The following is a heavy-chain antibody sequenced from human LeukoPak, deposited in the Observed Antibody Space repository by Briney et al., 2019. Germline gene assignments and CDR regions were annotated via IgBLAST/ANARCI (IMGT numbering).Heavy chain of an antibody. CDR2: IYYSGST. Sequence: SETLSLTCTVSGGSISSYYWSWIRQPPGKGLEWLGYIYYSGSTNYNPSLKSRVTISVDTSKNQFSLKLSSVTAADTAVYYCASAGRGYSGYAFTWGQGTLVTVSS. CDR3: ASAGRGYSGYAFT. J-gene: IGHJ5*02. V-gene: IGHV4-59*01. D-gene: IGHD5-12*01. CDR1: GGSISSYY.